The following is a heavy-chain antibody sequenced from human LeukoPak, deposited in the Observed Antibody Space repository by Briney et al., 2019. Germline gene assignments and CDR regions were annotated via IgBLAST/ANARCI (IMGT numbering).Heavy chain of an antibody. CDR3: ARVDSSGYHRTYYFDY. CDR2: IYYSGST. Sequence: PSETLSLTCTVSGGSISSYYWSWIRQPPGKGLEWIGYIYYSGSTNYNPSLKSRVTISVDTSKNQFSLKLSSVTAADTAVYYCARVDSSGYHRTYYFDYWGQGTLVTVSS. V-gene: IGHV4-59*01. CDR1: GGSISSYY. D-gene: IGHD3-22*01. J-gene: IGHJ4*02.